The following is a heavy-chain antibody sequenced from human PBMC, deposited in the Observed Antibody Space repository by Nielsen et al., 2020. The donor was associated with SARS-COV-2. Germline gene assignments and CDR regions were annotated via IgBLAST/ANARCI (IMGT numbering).Heavy chain of an antibody. V-gene: IGHV3-9*01. CDR1: GFSFNEYA. CDR2: ISWNSGSI. Sequence: GGSLRLSCAVSGFSFNEYAMHWVRQAPGKGLEWVSGISWNSGSIGYADSVKGRFTISRDNAKNSLYLQMNSLRAEDTALYYCATLASVGANYYYYGMDVWGQGTTVTVSS. D-gene: IGHD1-26*01. J-gene: IGHJ6*02. CDR3: ATLASVGANYYYYGMDV.